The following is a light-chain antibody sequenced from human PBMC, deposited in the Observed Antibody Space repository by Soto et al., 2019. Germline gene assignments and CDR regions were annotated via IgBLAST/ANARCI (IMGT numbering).Light chain of an antibody. CDR2: DAS. J-gene: IGKJ4*01. CDR3: QQRSNLLT. V-gene: IGKV3-11*01. Sequence: EIVLTQSPGTLSLSPGEGATLSCRASQSVASYLAWYQQKPDQAPRLLIYDASTRATGIPARFSGSGSETDFTLTISSLQPEDFAVYYCQQRSNLLTFGGGTKVDIK. CDR1: QSVASY.